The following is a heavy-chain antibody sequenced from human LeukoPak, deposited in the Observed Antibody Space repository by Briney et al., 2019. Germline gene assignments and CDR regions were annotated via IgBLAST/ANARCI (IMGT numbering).Heavy chain of an antibody. CDR1: GDSISSNSYY. CDR2: VNHSGST. J-gene: IGHJ2*01. D-gene: IGHD3-10*01. CDR3: ARAGADWYFDL. V-gene: IGHV4-39*07. Sequence: SETLSLTCTVSGDSISSNSYYWGWIRQPPGKGLEWIGEVNHSGSTNYNPSLKSRVTISVDTSKNQFSLKLSSVTAADTAVYYCARAGADWYFDLWGRGTLVTVSS.